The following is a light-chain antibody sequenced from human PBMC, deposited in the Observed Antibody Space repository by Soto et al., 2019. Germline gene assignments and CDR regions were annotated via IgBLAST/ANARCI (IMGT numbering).Light chain of an antibody. CDR2: AAS. V-gene: IGKV3-20*01. J-gene: IGKJ5*01. CDR1: QSVSINY. Sequence: LTQSPSSLSLWPGEVSTLSCRSSQSVSINYVAWYQQRPGQAPRLLIYAASSRAAGIPDRFSGSGSGTDFTLDISRLEPEDFAVYYCQEYENTPGTFGRGTRLEIK. CDR3: QEYENTPGT.